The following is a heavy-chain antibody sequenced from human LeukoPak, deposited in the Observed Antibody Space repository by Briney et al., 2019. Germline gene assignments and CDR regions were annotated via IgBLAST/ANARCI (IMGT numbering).Heavy chain of an antibody. V-gene: IGHV4-59*01. CDR2: IYYSGST. CDR3: ARGSSWYNY. J-gene: IGHJ4*02. D-gene: IGHD6-13*01. Sequence: SETLSLTCTVSGXSISSYYWSWIRQPPGKGLEWIGYIYYSGSTNYNPSLKSRVTISVDTSKNQFSLKLSSVTAADTAVYYCARGSSWYNYWGQGTLVTVSS. CDR1: GXSISSYY.